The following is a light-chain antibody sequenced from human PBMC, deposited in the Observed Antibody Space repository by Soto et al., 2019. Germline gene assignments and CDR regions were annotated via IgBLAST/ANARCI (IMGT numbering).Light chain of an antibody. CDR2: GAS. V-gene: IGKV3-20*01. Sequence: EIVMTQSPATLSVSPGERATLSCRASQSISDTLAWYQQKPGQAPRLLIHGASTRAPGIADGFSGSGSGTDFTLTISRLEPEDFAVYYCQHYGSSLTFGGGTKVDIK. CDR3: QHYGSSLT. J-gene: IGKJ4*01. CDR1: QSISDT.